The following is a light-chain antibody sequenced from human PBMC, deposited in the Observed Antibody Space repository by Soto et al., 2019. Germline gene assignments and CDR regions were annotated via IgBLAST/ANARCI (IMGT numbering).Light chain of an antibody. CDR2: STS. CDR3: QQVNTFPFT. J-gene: IGKJ4*01. V-gene: IGKV1-5*01. CDR1: QTVSSW. Sequence: DIQMTQSPSTLSGSVGDRVTITCRASQTVSSWLAWYQQKPGKPPRVLIYSTSTLSNGVPSRFSGSGSGTDFSLTISSLQPEDFVTYFCQQVNTFPFTFGGGTKVDIK.